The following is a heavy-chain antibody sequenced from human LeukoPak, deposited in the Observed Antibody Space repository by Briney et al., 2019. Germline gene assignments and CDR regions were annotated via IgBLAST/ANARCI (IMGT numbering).Heavy chain of an antibody. J-gene: IGHJ3*02. CDR2: ISSSGTTI. CDR3: AAGDTFDI. D-gene: IGHD3-16*01. V-gene: IGHV3-11*04. CDR1: GFTFSDYY. Sequence: PGGSLRLSCAASGFTFSDYYMSWVRQAPGKGLEWVSYISSSGTTIYYADSVKGRFTISRDNAKNSVYVEMNDLRVEDTAVYYCAAGDTFDIWGQGTLVTVSS.